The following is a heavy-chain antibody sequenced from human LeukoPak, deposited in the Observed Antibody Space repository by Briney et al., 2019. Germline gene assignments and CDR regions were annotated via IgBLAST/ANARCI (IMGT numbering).Heavy chain of an antibody. CDR2: IIPIFGTA. Sequence: SVKASCKASGGTFSSYAISWVRQAPGQGLEWMGGIIPIFGTANYAQKFQGRVTITADESTSTAYMELSSLRSEDTAVYYCARGPDPYDSSGYSPNWFDPWGQGTLVTVSS. V-gene: IGHV1-69*13. CDR3: ARGPDPYDSSGYSPNWFDP. CDR1: GGTFSSYA. J-gene: IGHJ5*02. D-gene: IGHD3-22*01.